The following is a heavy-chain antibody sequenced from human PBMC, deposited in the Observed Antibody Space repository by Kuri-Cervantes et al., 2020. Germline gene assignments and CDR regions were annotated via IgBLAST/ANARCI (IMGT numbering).Heavy chain of an antibody. CDR3: ARGGVVVVAATPY. V-gene: IGHV3-30*03. J-gene: IGHJ4*02. CDR2: ISDDASTT. D-gene: IGHD2-15*01. Sequence: GESLKISCAASGLIFSNYGMHWVRQAPGKGLEWVAVISDDASTTYYADSVKGRFTISRDNAKNTLYPQMNSLRAEDTAVYYCARGGVVVVAATPYWGQGTLVTVSS. CDR1: GLIFSNYG.